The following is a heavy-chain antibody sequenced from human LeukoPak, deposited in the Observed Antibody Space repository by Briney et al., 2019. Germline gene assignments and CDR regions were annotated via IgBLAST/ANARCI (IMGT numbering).Heavy chain of an antibody. J-gene: IGHJ3*02. D-gene: IGHD5-12*01. Sequence: ASVKVSCKASGYTLTSYYMHWVRQAPGQGLEWMGIINPSGGSTDYAQKFRGGVTMTRDMSTRTVYMELSSLRFEDTAVYYCANQEWLRFNLNAFDIWGQGTMVTVSS. CDR2: INPSGGST. CDR1: GYTLTSYY. V-gene: IGHV1-46*01. CDR3: ANQEWLRFNLNAFDI.